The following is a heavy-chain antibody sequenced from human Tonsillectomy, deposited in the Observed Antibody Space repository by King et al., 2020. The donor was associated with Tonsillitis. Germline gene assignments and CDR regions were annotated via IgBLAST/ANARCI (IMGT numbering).Heavy chain of an antibody. V-gene: IGHV1-69*09. Sequence: VQLVESGAEVKKPGSSVKVSCKASGDTFSSYAISWVRQAPGQGLEWMGRIIPILVLANYAKKFQGRVPITADKSTSTAYMELSSLGSEGTAVYYCARDRLGVAFDYWGQGTLVTVSS. CDR1: GDTFSSYA. D-gene: IGHD2-21*01. CDR3: ARDRLGVAFDY. CDR2: IIPILVLA. J-gene: IGHJ4*02.